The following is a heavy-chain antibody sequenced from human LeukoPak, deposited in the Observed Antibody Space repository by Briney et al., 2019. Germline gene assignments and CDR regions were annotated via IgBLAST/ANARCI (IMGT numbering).Heavy chain of an antibody. V-gene: IGHV3-64*01. Sequence: PGGSLRLSCAASGFTFSSYAMHWVRQAPGKGLEYVSAISSNGGSTYYANSVKGRFTTSRDNSKNTLYLQMGSLRAEDTAVYYCAKAGYGSGPYYYYGMDVWGQGTTVTVSS. CDR3: AKAGYGSGPYYYYGMDV. D-gene: IGHD3-10*01. CDR1: GFTFSSYA. CDR2: ISSNGGST. J-gene: IGHJ6*02.